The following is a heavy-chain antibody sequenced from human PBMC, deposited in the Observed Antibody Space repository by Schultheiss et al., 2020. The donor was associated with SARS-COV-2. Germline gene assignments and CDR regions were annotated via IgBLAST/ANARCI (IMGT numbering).Heavy chain of an antibody. Sequence: SETLSLTCAVSGYSISSGYYWGWIRQPPGKGLEWIGSIYHSGSTYYNPSLKSRVTISVDTSKNQFSLKLGSVTAADTAVYYCARADYGSGSPLDYWGQGTLVTVSS. V-gene: IGHV4-38-2*01. CDR3: ARADYGSGSPLDY. J-gene: IGHJ4*02. CDR1: GYSISSGYY. D-gene: IGHD3-10*01. CDR2: IYHSGST.